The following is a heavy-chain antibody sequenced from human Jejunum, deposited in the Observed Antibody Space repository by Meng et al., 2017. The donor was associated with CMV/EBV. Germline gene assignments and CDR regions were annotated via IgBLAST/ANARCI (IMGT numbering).Heavy chain of an antibody. CDR1: TFSIYA. CDR3: ARGFGFGDLYYYYGMDV. CDR2: IIPIFGTA. Sequence: TFSIYAISWVRQAPGQGLEWMGGIIPIFGTANYAQKFQGRVTITTDESTSTAYMELSSLRSEDTAVYYCARGFGFGDLYYYYGMDVWGQGTTVTVSS. J-gene: IGHJ6*02. V-gene: IGHV1-69*05. D-gene: IGHD3-10*01.